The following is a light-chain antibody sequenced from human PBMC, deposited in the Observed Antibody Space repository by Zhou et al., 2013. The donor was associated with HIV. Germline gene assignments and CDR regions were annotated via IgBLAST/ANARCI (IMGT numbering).Light chain of an antibody. CDR3: QQYDSYPYT. Sequence: AIQLTQSPSSLSASVGDRVTLTCRASQGITNTLAWYQQKPGKPPKLLIYDASTLDTGVPSRFSGSGSGTDFTLTISGLQPDDFATYYCQQYDSYPYTFGQGTRLEI. CDR1: QGITNT. CDR2: DAS. V-gene: IGKV1-13*02. J-gene: IGKJ2*01.